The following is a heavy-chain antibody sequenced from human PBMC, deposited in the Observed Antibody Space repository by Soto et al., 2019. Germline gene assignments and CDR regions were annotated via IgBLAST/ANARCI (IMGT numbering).Heavy chain of an antibody. CDR1: GFTFSTYA. V-gene: IGHV3-30-3*01. D-gene: IGHD3-10*01. J-gene: IGHJ3*01. Sequence: QAKLVESGGGVVQPGRSLRLSCAASGFTFSTYALHCVRQAPGEGLEWVALISYDGSKKNYTDSVKGRFTVSRDTSKRTLYLQMNSVRAEDTAVYYCARVSRGVVGRGAFDLWGQGTTVTVSS. CDR3: ARVSRGVVGRGAFDL. CDR2: ISYDGSKK.